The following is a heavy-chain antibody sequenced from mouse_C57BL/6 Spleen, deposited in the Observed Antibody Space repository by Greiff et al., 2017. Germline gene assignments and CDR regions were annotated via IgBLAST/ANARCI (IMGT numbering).Heavy chain of an antibody. J-gene: IGHJ4*01. Sequence: QVQLQQSGAELVKPGASVKISCKASGYAFSSYWMNWVKQGPGKGLEWIGQIYPGDGDTNYNGKFKGKATLTADKSSSILYMKLSSLTSEDSAVYFCARMDYGYYYALDYWGQGTTVTVSS. CDR3: ARMDYGYYYALDY. CDR2: IYPGDGDT. CDR1: GYAFSSYW. D-gene: IGHD2-4*01. V-gene: IGHV1-80*01.